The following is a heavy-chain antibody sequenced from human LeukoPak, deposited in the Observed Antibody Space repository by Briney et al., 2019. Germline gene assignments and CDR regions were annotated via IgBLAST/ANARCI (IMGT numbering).Heavy chain of an antibody. CDR1: GYSFSTFD. Sequence: SVKVSCKASGYSFSTFDISWVRQAPGQGLEWMGGIIPIFGTANYAQKFQGRVTITADESTSTAYMELSSLRSEDTAVYYCATASRDGYNDAFDIWGQGTMVTVSS. J-gene: IGHJ3*02. CDR3: ATASRDGYNDAFDI. CDR2: IIPIFGTA. V-gene: IGHV1-69*13. D-gene: IGHD5-24*01.